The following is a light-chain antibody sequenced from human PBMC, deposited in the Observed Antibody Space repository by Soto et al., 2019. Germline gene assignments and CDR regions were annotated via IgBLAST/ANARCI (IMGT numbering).Light chain of an antibody. Sequence: EIVLTQSPATLSSFPGDRVTLSCRASQSVSSNLAWYQQKPGQAPRLLIYGASTRATGIPARFSGSGSGTEFTLTISSLQSEDFATYYCQQYYSFPPTVGQGTKVDIK. J-gene: IGKJ1*01. CDR3: QQYYSFPPT. V-gene: IGKV3-15*01. CDR1: QSVSSN. CDR2: GAS.